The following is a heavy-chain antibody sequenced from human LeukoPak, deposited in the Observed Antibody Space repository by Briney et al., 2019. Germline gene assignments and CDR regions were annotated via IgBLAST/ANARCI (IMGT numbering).Heavy chain of an antibody. J-gene: IGHJ5*02. D-gene: IGHD3-10*01. V-gene: IGHV4-61*01. Sequence: SGTLSLTCTVSGGSVSTDSLYWNCIRQPPGQGLEWVGCISYSGSNKYNPSLRSRVTISGDTSKNQFSLKLSSVTAADTAMYYCARFLWFGGPFDPWGQGTLVTVSS. CDR3: ARFLWFGGPFDP. CDR1: GGSVSTDSLY. CDR2: ISYSGSN.